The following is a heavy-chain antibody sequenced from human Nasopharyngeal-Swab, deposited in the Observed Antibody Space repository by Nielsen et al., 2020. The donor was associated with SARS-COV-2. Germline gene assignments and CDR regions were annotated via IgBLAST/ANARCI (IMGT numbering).Heavy chain of an antibody. D-gene: IGHD3-3*01. V-gene: IGHV3-15*01. CDR2: IRSKADGGTT. CDR3: STLYYDFWSGYQPSV. Sequence: VREAPGKGLEWVGRIRSKADGGTTDYAAPVEGRFTMSRDDSENTLFLEMNTLKTEDTGVYYCSTLYYDFWSGYQPSVWGKGTTVTVSS. J-gene: IGHJ6*04.